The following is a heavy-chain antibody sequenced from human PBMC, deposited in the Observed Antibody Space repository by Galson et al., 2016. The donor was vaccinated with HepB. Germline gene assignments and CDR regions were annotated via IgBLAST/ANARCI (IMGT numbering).Heavy chain of an antibody. J-gene: IGHJ4*02. D-gene: IGHD3-10*01. Sequence: SVKVSCKVFGYTLTQLSIHWVRQAAGKGLEWIGGFDPDDNDTIYAEKFQGRATMTVDTNTDTAYMELSGLRSEDTAVYYCATAFSFSAGVYFDNWGQGSLVTVSS. CDR1: GYTLTQLS. V-gene: IGHV1-24*01. CDR3: ATAFSFSAGVYFDN. CDR2: FDPDDNDT.